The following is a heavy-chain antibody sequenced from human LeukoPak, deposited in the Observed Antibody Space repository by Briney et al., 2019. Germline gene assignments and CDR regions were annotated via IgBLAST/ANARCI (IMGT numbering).Heavy chain of an antibody. Sequence: GGSLRLSCAASGFTFSSFGMHWVRQAPGKGLEWVAVISYDGSNKYYADSVKGRFTISRDNSKNTLYLQMNSLRAEDTAVYYCAKDSTFVLRYFDWLPDYYYYYGMDVWGQGTTVTVSS. D-gene: IGHD3-9*01. CDR2: ISYDGSNK. V-gene: IGHV3-30*18. CDR3: AKDSTFVLRYFDWLPDYYYYYGMDV. J-gene: IGHJ6*02. CDR1: GFTFSSFG.